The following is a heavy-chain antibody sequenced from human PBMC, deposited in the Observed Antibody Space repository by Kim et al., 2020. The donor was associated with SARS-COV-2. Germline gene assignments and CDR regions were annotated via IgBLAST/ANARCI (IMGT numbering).Heavy chain of an antibody. CDR3: AKEEGSGYSSGWTYYYYGTHI. CDR2: ISYDGSNK. CDR1: GFTFSSYG. Sequence: GSLRLSCAASGFTFSSYGMHWVRQAPGKGLEWVAVISYDGSNKYYADSVKGRFTISRDNSKNTLYLQMNSLRAEDTAVYYCAKEEGSGYSSGWTYYYYGTHIWGQGTACNASS. J-gene: IGHJ6*02. V-gene: IGHV3-30*18. D-gene: IGHD6-19*01.